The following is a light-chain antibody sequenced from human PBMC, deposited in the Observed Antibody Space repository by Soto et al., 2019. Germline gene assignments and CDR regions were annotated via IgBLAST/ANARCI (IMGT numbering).Light chain of an antibody. J-gene: IGKJ1*01. CDR3: QQYNNWPQT. V-gene: IGKV3-15*01. CDR2: GAS. Sequence: EIVMTQSPATLSVSPGERATLSCRASQSVSSNLAWYQQKPGQAPRLLIYGASTRATGIPARFSGSGSGTEFTLTISSLQSEDFAVYYCQQYNNWPQTFDQGTNVEIK. CDR1: QSVSSN.